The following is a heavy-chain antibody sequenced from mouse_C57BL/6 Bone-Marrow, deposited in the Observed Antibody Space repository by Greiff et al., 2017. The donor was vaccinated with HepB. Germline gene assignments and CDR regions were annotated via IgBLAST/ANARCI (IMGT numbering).Heavy chain of an antibody. V-gene: IGHV1-81*01. CDR2: IYPRSGNT. D-gene: IGHD1-1*01. Sequence: QVQLQQSGAELARPGASVKLSCKASGYTFTSYGISWVKQRTGQGLEWIGEIYPRSGNTYYNEKFKGKATLTADKSSSTAYMELRSLTSEDSAVYFCARPLYYYGSSPWFAYWGQGTLVTVSA. CDR3: ARPLYYYGSSPWFAY. CDR1: GYTFTSYG. J-gene: IGHJ3*01.